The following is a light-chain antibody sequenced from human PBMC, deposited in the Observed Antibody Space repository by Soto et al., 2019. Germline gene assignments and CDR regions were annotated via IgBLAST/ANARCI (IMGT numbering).Light chain of an antibody. V-gene: IGKV3-15*01. CDR3: QQYNNWPRT. CDR2: GAS. J-gene: IGKJ2*01. Sequence: EIVMTQSPATLSVSPGERATVSCRASQSVSSNLAWYQQKPGQAPRLLIYGASTRATGIPARFSGSGSGTEFTLTIGSLQSEDFAVYYCQQYNNWPRTFGQGTTLEIK. CDR1: QSVSSN.